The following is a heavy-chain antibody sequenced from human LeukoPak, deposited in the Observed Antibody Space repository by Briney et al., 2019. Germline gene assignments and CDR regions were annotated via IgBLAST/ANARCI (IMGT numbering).Heavy chain of an antibody. V-gene: IGHV1-2*04. D-gene: IGHD6-19*01. Sequence: APVKVSCKASGYTFTGYYMHWVRQAPGQGLEWMGWINPNSGGTNYAQKFQGWVTMTRDTSISTAYMELSRLRSDDTAVYYCARVSREGSGWYYFDYWGQGTLVTVSS. CDR3: ARVSREGSGWYYFDY. CDR2: INPNSGGT. CDR1: GYTFTGYY. J-gene: IGHJ4*02.